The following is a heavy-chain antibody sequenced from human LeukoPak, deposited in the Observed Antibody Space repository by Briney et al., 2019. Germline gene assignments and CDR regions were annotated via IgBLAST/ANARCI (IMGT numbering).Heavy chain of an antibody. D-gene: IGHD6-19*01. CDR3: TRERRGYSSGWSPRFFDY. Sequence: GGSPRLSCTASGFTFGDYAMSWFRQAPGKGLEWVGFIRSKAYGGTTEYAASVKGRFTISRDDSKSIAYLQMNSLKTEDTAVYYCTRERRGYSSGWSPRFFDYWGQGTLVTVSS. CDR2: IRSKAYGGTT. J-gene: IGHJ4*02. V-gene: IGHV3-49*03. CDR1: GFTFGDYA.